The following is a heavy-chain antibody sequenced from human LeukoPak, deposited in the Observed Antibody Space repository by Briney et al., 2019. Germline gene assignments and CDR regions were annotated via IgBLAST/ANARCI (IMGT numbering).Heavy chain of an antibody. Sequence: GGSLRLSCAASGFTFSSYAMSWVRQAPGKGLEWVSAISGSGGSTYYADSVKGRFTISRDNSKNTLYLQMNSRRAEDTAVYYCAGGESLRFLDYWGQGTLVTVSS. V-gene: IGHV3-23*01. J-gene: IGHJ4*02. CDR1: GFTFSSYA. CDR2: ISGSGGST. D-gene: IGHD3-3*01. CDR3: AGGESLRFLDY.